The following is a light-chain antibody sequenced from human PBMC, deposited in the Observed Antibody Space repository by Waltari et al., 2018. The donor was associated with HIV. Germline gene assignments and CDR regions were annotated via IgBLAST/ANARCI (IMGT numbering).Light chain of an antibody. J-gene: IGKJ1*01. CDR3: LQFGSSPWT. CDR1: QSVSSSY. Sequence: EIVLTQSPGTLSLSPGERVTLSCRASQSVSSSYLSWYQQKAGQAPRLLIYGASSRATGIPDRFSGSGSGTDFTLTISRLEPEDFAVYYCLQFGSSPWTFGQGTKVEIK. V-gene: IGKV3-20*01. CDR2: GAS.